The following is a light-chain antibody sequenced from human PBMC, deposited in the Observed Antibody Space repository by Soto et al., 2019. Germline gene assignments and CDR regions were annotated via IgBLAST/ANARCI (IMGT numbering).Light chain of an antibody. J-gene: IGKJ4*01. CDR3: QQSFSVFT. V-gene: IGKV1-39*01. CDR2: AAS. CDR1: QSIRNY. Sequence: DIQMTQSPSSLSASEGDTVTITCRASQSIRNYLNWYQHKPGKAPKLLIFAASSLQTGVPSRFSGSGSGTDFTLTINDLQPEDFATYYCQQSFSVFTFGGGTKVDIK.